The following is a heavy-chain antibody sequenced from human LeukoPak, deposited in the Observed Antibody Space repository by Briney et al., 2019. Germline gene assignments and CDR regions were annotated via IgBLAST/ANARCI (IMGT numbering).Heavy chain of an antibody. CDR1: GFTFSSYA. J-gene: IGHJ4*02. CDR2: IWYDGSNK. CDR3: ARVSYSNYEDY. D-gene: IGHD4-11*01. V-gene: IGHV3-33*08. Sequence: PGGSLRLSCAASGFTFSSYAMSWVRQAPGKGLEWVAVIWYDGSNKYYADSVKGRFTISRDNSKNTLYLQMNSLRAEDTAVYYCARVSYSNYEDYWGQGTLVTVSS.